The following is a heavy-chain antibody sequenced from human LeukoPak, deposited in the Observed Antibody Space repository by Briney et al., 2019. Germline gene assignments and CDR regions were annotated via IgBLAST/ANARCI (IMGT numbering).Heavy chain of an antibody. CDR2: IYYSGNT. D-gene: IGHD3-22*01. J-gene: IGHJ4*02. V-gene: IGHV4-39*01. Sequence: PSGTLSLTCTVSGGSVSSSNYYWGWIRQPPGKGLEWIGSIYYSGNTYYNPSLKSRVTISVDTSKNQFSLKLSSVTAADTAVYYCARHFYDSSSYYLLGFDYWGQGTLVTVSS. CDR1: GGSVSSSNYY. CDR3: ARHFYDSSSYYLLGFDY.